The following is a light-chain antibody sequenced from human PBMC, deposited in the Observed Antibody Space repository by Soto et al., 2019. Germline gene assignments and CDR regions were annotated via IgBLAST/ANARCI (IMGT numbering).Light chain of an antibody. CDR3: CSSAGGGTYV. V-gene: IGLV2-23*01. CDR2: EAT. J-gene: IGLJ1*01. Sequence: QSALTQPASVSGSPGQSIAISCTGTSSDVGSYDLVSWYQQHPGKAPKLMIYEATKRPSGVSSRFSGSKSGNTASLTISGLQAEDDADYYCCSSAGGGTYVFGTGTKLTVL. CDR1: SSDVGSYDL.